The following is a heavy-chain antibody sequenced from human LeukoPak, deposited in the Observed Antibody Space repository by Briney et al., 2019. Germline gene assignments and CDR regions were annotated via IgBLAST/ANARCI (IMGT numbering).Heavy chain of an antibody. CDR3: ATTSGYYYYYFDY. CDR1: GYTFTGYY. D-gene: IGHD3-22*01. J-gene: IGHJ4*02. CDR2: INPNSGGT. Sequence: ASVKVSCKASGYTFTGYYMHWVRQAPGQGLEWMGRINPNSGGTSYAQKFQGRVTMTRDTSISTAYMELSRLRSDDTAVYYCATTSGYYYYYFDYWGQGTLVTVSS. V-gene: IGHV1-2*06.